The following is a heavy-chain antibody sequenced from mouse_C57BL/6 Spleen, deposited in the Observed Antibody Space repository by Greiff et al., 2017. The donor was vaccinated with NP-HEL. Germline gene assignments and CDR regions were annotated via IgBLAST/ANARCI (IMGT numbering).Heavy chain of an antibody. CDR2: ISSGSSTI. V-gene: IGHV5-17*01. CDR1: GFTFSDYG. J-gene: IGHJ3*01. D-gene: IGHD2-10*01. CDR3: ARPLLGGFAY. Sequence: EVHLVESGGGLVKPGGSLKLSCAASGFTFSDYGMHWVRQAPEKGLEWVAYISSGSSTIYYADTVKGRFTISRDNAKNTLFLQMTSLRSEDTAMYYCARPLLGGFAYWGQGTLVTVSA.